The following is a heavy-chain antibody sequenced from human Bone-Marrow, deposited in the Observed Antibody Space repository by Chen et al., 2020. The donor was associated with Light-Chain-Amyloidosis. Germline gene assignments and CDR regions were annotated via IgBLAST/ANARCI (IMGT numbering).Heavy chain of an antibody. CDR2: FSNIAKT. Sequence: EVQLVESGGGLVQPGGSLRLSCAASGFTISSRAMSWVRQAPGKGLEWVSSFSNIAKTYYADSVRGRFTIFRDNTKNTLDLQMNSLRAEDTAVYYCAKDHPTSGWPAFDSWGQGTLVTVSS. J-gene: IGHJ4*02. V-gene: IGHV3-23*04. D-gene: IGHD6-19*01. CDR1: GFTISSRA. CDR3: AKDHPTSGWPAFDS.